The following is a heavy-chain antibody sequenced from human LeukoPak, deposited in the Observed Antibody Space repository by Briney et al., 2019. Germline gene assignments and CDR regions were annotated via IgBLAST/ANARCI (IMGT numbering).Heavy chain of an antibody. CDR3: ARGGLRFLEWLDYYYYMDV. Sequence: GGSLRLSCAASGFTFSSYAMSWVRQAPGKGLEWVSAISGSGGSTYYADSVKGRFTISRDNSKNTLYLQINSLTAEDTAVYYCARGGLRFLEWLDYYYYMDVWGKGTTVTVSS. CDR2: ISGSGGST. J-gene: IGHJ6*03. V-gene: IGHV3-23*01. CDR1: GFTFSSYA. D-gene: IGHD3-3*01.